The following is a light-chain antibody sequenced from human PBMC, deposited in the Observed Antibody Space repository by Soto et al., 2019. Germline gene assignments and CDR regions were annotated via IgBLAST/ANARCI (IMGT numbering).Light chain of an antibody. V-gene: IGKV3-20*01. CDR2: GAS. CDR3: QQYGDSTLT. Sequence: EIVMTQSPATLSVSPGERATLSCRASQSVSSNLAWYQKKPGQAPRLLIYGASSRATGIPDRFSGSGSGTDFNLTISRLETEDFAVYQCQQYGDSTLTFGGGTKVDIK. CDR1: QSVSSN. J-gene: IGKJ4*01.